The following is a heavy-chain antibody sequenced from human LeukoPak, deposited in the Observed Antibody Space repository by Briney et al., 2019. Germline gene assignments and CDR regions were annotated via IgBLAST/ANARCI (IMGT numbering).Heavy chain of an antibody. CDR3: ARDFRPQYCSSSTCYEDH. CDR1: GFTLTSYA. CDR2: ISGTGDST. D-gene: IGHD2-2*01. Sequence: TGGPLRLSWAASGFTLTSYAMSWVRQAPGKGLEWVSGISGTGDSTYYADSVRGRFTISRDTSKNTLSLQMNTLRVEDTAIYYCARDFRPQYCSSSTCYEDHWGQGTLVTVSS. J-gene: IGHJ4*02. V-gene: IGHV3-23*01.